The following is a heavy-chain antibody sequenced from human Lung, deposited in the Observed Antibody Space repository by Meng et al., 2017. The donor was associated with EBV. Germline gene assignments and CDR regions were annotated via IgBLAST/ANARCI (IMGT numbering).Heavy chain of an antibody. D-gene: IGHD2-15*01. Sequence: VPLRQSGPGGRMPAASVRVSCKALGYPFGSYGICWVRQAPGQGLEWMGWFVNYVDTYPAPKFQGRVTMTTDTHTNTAFMELRSLTSDDTAVYYCASGTPGRSYCDYWGQGTLVTVSS. V-gene: IGHV1-18*01. CDR1: GYPFGSYG. CDR3: ASGTPGRSYCDY. CDR2: FVNYVDT. J-gene: IGHJ4*02.